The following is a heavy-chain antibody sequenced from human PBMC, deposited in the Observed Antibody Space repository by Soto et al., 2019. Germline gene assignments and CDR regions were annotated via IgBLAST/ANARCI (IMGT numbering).Heavy chain of an antibody. Sequence: SVKVSCKASGGTFSSYTISWVRQAPGQGLEWMGRIIPILGIANYAQKFQGRVTITADKSTSTAYMELSSLRSEDTAVYYCARDAEDYSSSAQDYWGQGTLVTVSS. D-gene: IGHD6-6*01. V-gene: IGHV1-69*04. CDR2: IIPILGIA. CDR3: ARDAEDYSSSAQDY. CDR1: GGTFSSYT. J-gene: IGHJ4*02.